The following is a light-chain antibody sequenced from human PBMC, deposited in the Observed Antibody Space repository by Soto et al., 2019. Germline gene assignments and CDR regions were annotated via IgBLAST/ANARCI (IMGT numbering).Light chain of an antibody. Sequence: IVLTQSPVTLSLSPGERATLSCRATQSVSSSFLAWYQQRPGQAPRLLIFGASNRATGIPDRFSGSGSGTDFSLTISRLEPEDCAVYYCQQYGNSITFGGGTKV. V-gene: IGKV3-20*01. CDR2: GAS. CDR1: QSVSSSF. CDR3: QQYGNSIT. J-gene: IGKJ4*01.